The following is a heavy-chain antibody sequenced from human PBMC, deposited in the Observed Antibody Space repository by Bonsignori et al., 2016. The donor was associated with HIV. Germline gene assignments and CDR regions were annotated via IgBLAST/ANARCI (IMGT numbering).Heavy chain of an antibody. V-gene: IGHV3-53*01. CDR3: ARDPHANSSGWYWDY. CDR2: IYSGGST. J-gene: IGHJ4*02. D-gene: IGHD6-19*01. Sequence: VRQMPGKGLEWVSVIYSGGSTYYADSVKGRFTISRDNSKNTLYLQMNSLRAEDTAVYYCARDPHANSSGWYWDYWGQGTLVTVSS.